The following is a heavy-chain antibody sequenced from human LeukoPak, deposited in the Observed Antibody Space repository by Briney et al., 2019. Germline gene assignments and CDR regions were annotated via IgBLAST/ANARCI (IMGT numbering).Heavy chain of an antibody. D-gene: IGHD2-15*01. CDR2: INHSGST. CDR1: GGSFSGYY. Sequence: SETLSLTCAVYGGSFSGYYWSWIRQPPGKGLEWIGDINHSGSTNYNPSLKSRVTISVDTSKNQFSLKLSSVTAADTAVYYCAGVVVVAATYYGMDVWGQGTTVTVSS. J-gene: IGHJ6*02. CDR3: AGVVVVAATYYGMDV. V-gene: IGHV4-34*01.